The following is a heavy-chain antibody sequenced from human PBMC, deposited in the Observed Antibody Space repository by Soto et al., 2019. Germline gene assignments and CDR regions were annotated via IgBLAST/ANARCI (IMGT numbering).Heavy chain of an antibody. Sequence: GESLKISCKGSGYSFTSYWIGWVRQMPGKGLEWMGIIYPGDSDTRYSPSFQGQVTISADKSISTAYLQWSSLKASDTAMYYYLRHPLTDLWSSSSYYYHYLMYVRGRGTTVTGSS. CDR3: LRHPLTDLWSSSSYYYHYLMYV. CDR2: IYPGDSDT. CDR1: GYSFTSYW. V-gene: IGHV5-51*01. D-gene: IGHD6-6*01. J-gene: IGHJ6*02.